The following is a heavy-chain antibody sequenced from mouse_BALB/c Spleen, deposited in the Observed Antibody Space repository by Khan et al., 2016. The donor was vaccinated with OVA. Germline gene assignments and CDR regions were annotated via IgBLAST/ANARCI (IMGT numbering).Heavy chain of an antibody. V-gene: IGHV1-39*01. Sequence: VQLKQSGPELVKPGASVKISCKTSGFSFTDYMILWVKQSHGKSLEWIGSINPYYGRTTYNLKFRDKATLTVEKSSSTAYMQLNSLTSEDSAVYYCARSGWLQGLLAYWGQGTLVTVSA. CDR3: ARSGWLQGLLAY. CDR2: INPYYGRT. CDR1: GFSFTDYM. D-gene: IGHD2-2*01. J-gene: IGHJ3*01.